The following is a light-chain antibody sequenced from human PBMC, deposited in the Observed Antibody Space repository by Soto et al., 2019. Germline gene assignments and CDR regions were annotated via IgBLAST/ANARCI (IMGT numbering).Light chain of an antibody. J-gene: IGLJ2*01. CDR3: SSYAGSNILV. CDR1: SSDVGGYNF. Sequence: QSVLTQPPSASGSPGQSVTISCTGTSSDVGGYNFVSWYQQHPGKAPKLMIYEVSERPSGVSDRFSGSKSGNTASLTVSGLQAEDEADYYCSSYAGSNILVFGGGTKLTVL. CDR2: EVS. V-gene: IGLV2-8*01.